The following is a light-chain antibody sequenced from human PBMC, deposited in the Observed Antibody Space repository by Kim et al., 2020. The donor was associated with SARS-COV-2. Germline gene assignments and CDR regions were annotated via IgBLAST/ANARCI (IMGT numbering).Light chain of an antibody. CDR1: SSNIGNNY. J-gene: IGLJ3*02. CDR3: GTWDSSLSAGV. Sequence: GQKGTFTCSGNSSNIGNNYVSWYQQLPGTAPKLLIYGNNKRPSGIPDRFSGSKSGTSATLGITGLQTGDEADYYCGTWDSSLSAGVFGGGTKRTVL. V-gene: IGLV1-51*01. CDR2: GNN.